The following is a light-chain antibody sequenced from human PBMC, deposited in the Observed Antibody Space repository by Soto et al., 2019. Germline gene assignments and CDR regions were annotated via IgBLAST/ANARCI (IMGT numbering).Light chain of an antibody. CDR2: AAS. V-gene: IGKV3-20*01. J-gene: IGKJ4*01. CDR1: QSLSSNF. Sequence: IVMTQSPATLSLSPGEGATLSCRSSQSLSSNFLAWYQQRPGQAPRLLIYAASSRATGIPDRFSGSGSGTAFTLTIRRLEPEDFAVYYCQQYGSSPRTFGGGTKVDIK. CDR3: QQYGSSPRT.